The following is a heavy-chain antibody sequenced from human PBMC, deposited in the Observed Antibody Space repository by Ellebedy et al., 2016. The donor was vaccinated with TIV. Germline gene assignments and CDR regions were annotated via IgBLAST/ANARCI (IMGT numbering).Heavy chain of an antibody. Sequence: GESLKISCAASGFTFSSYAMNWVRQVTGQGLGWVTGISDTGITTYYADSAKGRFTISRDNSRSTLYLQMNSLRAEDTAVYDCVKGDSVYYYMDVWGKGTTVTVSS. D-gene: IGHD2-15*01. CDR1: GFTFSSYA. V-gene: IGHV3-23*01. J-gene: IGHJ6*03. CDR2: ISDTGITT. CDR3: VKGDSVYYYMDV.